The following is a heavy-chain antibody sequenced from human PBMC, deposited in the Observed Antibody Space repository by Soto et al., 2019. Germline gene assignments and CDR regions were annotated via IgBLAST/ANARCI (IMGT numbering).Heavy chain of an antibody. CDR2: IDPSDSYT. D-gene: IGHD3-22*01. V-gene: IGHV5-10-1*01. Sequence: GESLKISCKGSGYSFTSYWISWVRQMPGKGLEWVGRIDPSDSYTNYSPSFQGHVTISADKSISTAYLQWSSLKASDTAMYYCARLLNYYDSSGYPLDYYYYGMDVWGQGTTVTVSS. CDR3: ARLLNYYDSSGYPLDYYYYGMDV. J-gene: IGHJ6*02. CDR1: GYSFTSYW.